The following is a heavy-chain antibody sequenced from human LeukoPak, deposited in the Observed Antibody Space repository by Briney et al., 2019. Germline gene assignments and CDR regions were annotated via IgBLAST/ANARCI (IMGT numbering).Heavy chain of an antibody. J-gene: IGHJ3*02. CDR3: ARVAPYYYDSSLDI. Sequence: PSETLSLTCAVSGGSISSGDYYWSWIRQLPGKGPEWIGYIYYSGSTYYNPSLKSRVTISVDTSKNQFSLKLSSVTAADTAVYYCARVAPYYYDSSLDIWGQGTMVTVSS. CDR2: IYYSGST. D-gene: IGHD3-22*01. CDR1: GGSISSGDYY. V-gene: IGHV4-30-4*01.